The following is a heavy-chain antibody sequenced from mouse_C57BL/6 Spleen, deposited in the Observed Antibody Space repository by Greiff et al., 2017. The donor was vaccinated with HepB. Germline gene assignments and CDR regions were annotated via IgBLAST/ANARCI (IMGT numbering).Heavy chain of an antibody. CDR3: ARKSLNYYGSSYGYFDV. CDR1: GYTFTSYW. Sequence: QVQLQQPGAELVRPGSSVKLSCKASGYTFTSYWMHWVKQRPIQGLEWIGNIDPSDSETHYNQKFKDKATLTVDKSSSTAYMQLSSLTSEDSAVYYCARKSLNYYGSSYGYFDVWGTGTTVTVSS. D-gene: IGHD1-1*01. CDR2: IDPSDSET. V-gene: IGHV1-52*01. J-gene: IGHJ1*03.